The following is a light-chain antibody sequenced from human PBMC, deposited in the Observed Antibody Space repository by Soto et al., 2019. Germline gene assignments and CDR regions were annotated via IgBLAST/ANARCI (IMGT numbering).Light chain of an antibody. V-gene: IGLV2-14*01. CDR3: SSYTSSSTYV. CDR2: DVT. CDR1: SSDVGGYDY. J-gene: IGLJ1*01. Sequence: SALTQPASVSGSSGQSLTTSCTGTSSDVGGYDYVSWYQHHPGKAPKLVIYDVTYRPSGVSDRFSGSKSANTASLTISGLQAEDEADYYCSSYTSSSTYVFGTGTKGTVL.